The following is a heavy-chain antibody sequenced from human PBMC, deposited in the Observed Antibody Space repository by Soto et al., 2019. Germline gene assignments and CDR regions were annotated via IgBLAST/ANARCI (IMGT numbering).Heavy chain of an antibody. CDR3: ARIPRRYCSGGSCYYARNFDC. CDR1: GGSISSGDYY. V-gene: IGHV4-30-4*01. Sequence: QVQLQESGPGLVKPSQTLSLTCTVSGGSISSGDYYWSWIRQPPGKGLEWIGYIYYSGTTYYNPSLKSRVTMSVDTSKNQFSLKLSSVTAADTAVYYCARIPRRYCSGGSCYYARNFDCWGQGTLVTVSS. CDR2: IYYSGTT. D-gene: IGHD2-15*01. J-gene: IGHJ4*02.